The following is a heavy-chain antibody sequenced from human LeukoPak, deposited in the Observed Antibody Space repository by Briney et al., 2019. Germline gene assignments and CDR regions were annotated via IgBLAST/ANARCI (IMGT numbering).Heavy chain of an antibody. V-gene: IGHV6-1*01. CDR2: TYYRSTWYN. CDR3: ARRQTQYDCFDP. D-gene: IGHD2-2*01. Sequence: SQTLSLTCAISGDSVSSNSVTWNWIRQSPSRGLEWLGRTYYRSTWYNDYAVSVRGRITVNPDTSKNQFSLHLNSVTPEDTAVYYCARRQTQYDCFDPWGQGILVTVSS. CDR1: GDSVSSNSVT. J-gene: IGHJ5*02.